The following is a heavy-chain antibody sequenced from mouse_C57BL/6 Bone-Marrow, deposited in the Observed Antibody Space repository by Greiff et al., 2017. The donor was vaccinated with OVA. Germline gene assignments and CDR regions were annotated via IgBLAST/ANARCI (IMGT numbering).Heavy chain of an antibody. J-gene: IGHJ4*01. Sequence: EVQLVESGGGLVKPGGSLKLSCAASGFTFSSYAMSWVRQTPEKRLEWVGTISDGGSYTYYPDNVKGRVTISRDKATNNLYLQMSHLKSEDTAMYYCARVPLCDYALCYAMDYWGQGTSVTVSS. V-gene: IGHV5-4*01. CDR1: GFTFSSYA. CDR2: ISDGGSYT. D-gene: IGHD2-4*01. CDR3: ARVPLCDYALCYAMDY.